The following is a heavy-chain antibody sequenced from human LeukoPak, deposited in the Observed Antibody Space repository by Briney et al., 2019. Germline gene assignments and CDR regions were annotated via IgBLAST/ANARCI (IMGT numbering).Heavy chain of an antibody. CDR3: ARFYSGIAAESKRPRQRSPDY. D-gene: IGHD6-13*01. V-gene: IGHV4-30-2*01. CDR2: IYHSGST. J-gene: IGHJ4*02. CDR1: GGSISSGGYY. Sequence: SQTLSLTCTVSGGSISSGGYYWSWIRQPPGKGLEWIGYIYHSGSTYYNPSLKSRVTISVDRSKNQFSLKLSSVTAADTAVYYCARFYSGIAAESKRPRQRSPDYWGQGTLVTVSS.